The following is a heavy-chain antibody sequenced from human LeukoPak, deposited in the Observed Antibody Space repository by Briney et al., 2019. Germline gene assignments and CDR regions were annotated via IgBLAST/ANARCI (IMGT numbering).Heavy chain of an antibody. J-gene: IGHJ4*02. D-gene: IGHD2-15*01. CDR2: INPSGGST. CDR1: GYTFTSYY. V-gene: IGHV1-46*01. CDR3: ARAGYCSGGSCYNFDY. Sequence: ASVKVSCKASGYTFTSYYKHWVRQAPGQGLEWMGIINPSGGSTSYAQKFRGRVTMTRDTSTSTVYMELSSLRSEDTAVYYCARAGYCSGGSCYNFDYWGQGTLVTVSS.